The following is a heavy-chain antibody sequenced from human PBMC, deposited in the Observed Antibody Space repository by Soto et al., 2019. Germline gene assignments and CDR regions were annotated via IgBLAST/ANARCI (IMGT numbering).Heavy chain of an antibody. D-gene: IGHD1-7*01. V-gene: IGHV3-23*01. J-gene: IGHJ4*02. CDR3: AKDPRLELRGVDS. CDR1: GYNFGSYA. Sequence: DVHLLESGGGLVQPGGSLRLSCVASGYNFGSYAMMWVRQAPGKGVEWISTIGGGGIGSYYADSVKGRFTISRDNSKNTLFLQMNSLRAEDTGVYYCAKDPRLELRGVDSWGQGTQVTVSS. CDR2: IGGGGIGS.